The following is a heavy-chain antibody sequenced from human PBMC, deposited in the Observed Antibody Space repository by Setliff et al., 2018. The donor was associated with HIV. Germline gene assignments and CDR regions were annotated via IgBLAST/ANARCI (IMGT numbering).Heavy chain of an antibody. D-gene: IGHD2-15*01. CDR3: ARGLYCSGGSCSFDY. CDR1: GGSISSGSYY. Sequence: SETLSLTCTVSGGSISSGSYYWSWIRQPAGKGLEWIGHIYTSGSTNYNPSLKSRVTISVDTSKNQFSLKLSSVTAADTAVYYCARGLYCSGGSCSFDYWDQGTLVTVSS. V-gene: IGHV4-61*09. J-gene: IGHJ4*02. CDR2: IYTSGST.